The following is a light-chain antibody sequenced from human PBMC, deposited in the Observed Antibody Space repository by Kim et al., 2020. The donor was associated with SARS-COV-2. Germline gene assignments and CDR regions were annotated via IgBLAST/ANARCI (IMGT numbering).Light chain of an antibody. CDR1: NSNIGAGFD. Sequence: QSVLTQPPSVSGAPGQRVTISCTGRNSNIGAGFDVHWYHQVPGAAPKLIIYGDTNRPSGVPDRFSGSKSGISASLAITGLQAEDEGDYYCQSYDSKLSPKVFGGGTQLTVL. CDR3: QSYDSKLSPKV. V-gene: IGLV1-40*01. J-gene: IGLJ2*01. CDR2: GDT.